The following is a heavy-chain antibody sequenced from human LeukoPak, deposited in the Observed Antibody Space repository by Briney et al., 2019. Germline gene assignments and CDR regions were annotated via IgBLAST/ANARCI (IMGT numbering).Heavy chain of an antibody. J-gene: IGHJ4*02. CDR3: ARQRDFQYYFDY. D-gene: IGHD3-3*01. CDR1: GGSISSSIFY. CDR2: IYYSGST. V-gene: IGHV4-39*01. Sequence: PSETLSLTCTVSGGSISSSIFYWGWIRQPPGKGLEWIANIYYSGSTYYSPSLKSRVTISVDASKNQFSLKLTFVTAADTAVYYCARQRDFQYYFDYWGQGTLVTVSS.